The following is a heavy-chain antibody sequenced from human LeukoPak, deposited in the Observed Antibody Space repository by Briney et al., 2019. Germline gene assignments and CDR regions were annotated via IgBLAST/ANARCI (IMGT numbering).Heavy chain of an antibody. CDR1: GGSIISGIYY. V-gene: IGHV4-61*02. CDR2: IYTSETT. Sequence: SETLSLTCSVSGGSIISGIYYWSWIRQPAGKGLEWIGRIYTSETTKYNPALNSRVTISLDTSKNQFSLKLTSVTAADTAIYYCARGYCASTSCYGALDPWGPGTLVTVSS. D-gene: IGHD4-17*01. CDR3: ARGYCASTSCYGALDP. J-gene: IGHJ5*02.